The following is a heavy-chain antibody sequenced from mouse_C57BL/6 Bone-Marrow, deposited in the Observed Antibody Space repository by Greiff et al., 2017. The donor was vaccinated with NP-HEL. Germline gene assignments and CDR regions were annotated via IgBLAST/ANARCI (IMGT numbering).Heavy chain of an antibody. Sequence: VQLQQSGAELARPGASVKLSCKASGYTFTSYGISWVKQRTGQGLEWIGEIYPRSGNTYYNEKFKGKATLTADKSSSTAYMELRSLTSEDSAVYVCARGGGYYGSSYGWFAYWGQGTLVTVSA. CDR3: ARGGGYYGSSYGWFAY. V-gene: IGHV1-81*01. CDR2: IYPRSGNT. J-gene: IGHJ3*01. D-gene: IGHD1-1*01. CDR1: GYTFTSYG.